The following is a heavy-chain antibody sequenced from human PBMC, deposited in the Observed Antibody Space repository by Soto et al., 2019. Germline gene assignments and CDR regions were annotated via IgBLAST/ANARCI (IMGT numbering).Heavy chain of an antibody. D-gene: IGHD2-21*02. CDR3: VTRFTAVATARFDY. CDR2: IDSKIDADKT. Sequence: EVQLVESGGGLVKPGGSLRLSCTASGFTFSKAYMNWVRQAPGQGREWVGQIDSKIDADKTDLAAPVKGRFTLSRDDSKNTVYLQMNGLEIEDTAMYYCVTRFTAVATARFDYWGQGTLVTVSS. V-gene: IGHV3-15*04. J-gene: IGHJ4*02. CDR1: GFTFSKAY.